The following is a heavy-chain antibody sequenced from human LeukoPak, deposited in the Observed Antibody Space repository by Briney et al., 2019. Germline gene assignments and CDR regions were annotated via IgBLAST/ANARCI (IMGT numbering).Heavy chain of an antibody. D-gene: IGHD5-18*01. J-gene: IGHJ4*02. V-gene: IGHV3-48*03. Sequence: GGSLRLSCAASGFTFSSYEMNWVRQAPEKGQEWVSYISSSGSTIYYADSVKGRFTISRDNAKNSLYLQMNSLRAEDTTVYYCARDIRGYTDYWGRGTLVTVSS. CDR1: GFTFSSYE. CDR3: ARDIRGYTDY. CDR2: ISSSGSTI.